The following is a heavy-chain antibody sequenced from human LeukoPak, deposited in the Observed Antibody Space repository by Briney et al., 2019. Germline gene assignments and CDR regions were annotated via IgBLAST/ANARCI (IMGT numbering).Heavy chain of an antibody. CDR1: GLTVSSYS. D-gene: IGHD2-15*01. V-gene: IGHV3-48*02. J-gene: IGHJ4*02. CDR3: ARARASGRSGFDY. Sequence: GGSLRLSCVASGLTVSSYSMNWVRQAPGKGLEWVSYISSSSSTIYYADSVKGRFTIPRDNAKNSLDLQMNSLRDEDTAVYYCARARASGRSGFDYWGQGTLVTVSS. CDR2: ISSSSSTI.